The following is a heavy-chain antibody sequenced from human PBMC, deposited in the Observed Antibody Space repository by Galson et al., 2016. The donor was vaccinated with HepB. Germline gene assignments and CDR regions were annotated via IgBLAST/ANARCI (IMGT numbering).Heavy chain of an antibody. D-gene: IGHD4-23*01. Sequence: SETLSLTCAVYGESFSGYYWSWIRQPPGKGLEWIGEINHSGSTNYNPSLKSRVTISLDTSKNQFSLKLNSVTAADTAVYYCARLVRITTVLTKYDYYGTDVWGQGTTVTVSS. CDR3: ARLVRITTVLTKYDYYGTDV. CDR2: INHSGST. V-gene: IGHV4-34*01. CDR1: GESFSGYY. J-gene: IGHJ6*02.